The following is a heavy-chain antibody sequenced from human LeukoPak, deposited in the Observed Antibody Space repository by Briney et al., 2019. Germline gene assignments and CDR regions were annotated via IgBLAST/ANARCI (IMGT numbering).Heavy chain of an antibody. CDR3: ARGPRYSGYDWAFDY. D-gene: IGHD5-12*01. V-gene: IGHV4-31*03. J-gene: IGHJ4*02. CDR2: IYYSGST. CDR1: GGSISSGGYY. Sequence: SETLSLTCTVSGGSISSGGYYWRWIRQHPGKGLEWIGYIYYSGSTYYDPSLKSRVTISVDTSKNQFSLKLSSVTAADTAVYYCARGPRYSGYDWAFDYWGQGTQVTVSS.